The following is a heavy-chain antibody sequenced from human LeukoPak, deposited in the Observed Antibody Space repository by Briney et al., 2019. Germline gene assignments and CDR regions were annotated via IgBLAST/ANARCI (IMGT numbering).Heavy chain of an antibody. J-gene: IGHJ4*02. CDR3: AKVRGTYSSGYYFDY. CDR1: GFTFDNYA. V-gene: IGHV3-9*01. D-gene: IGHD6-19*01. Sequence: PGGSLRLSCAASGFTFDNYAMHGVGQAPGKGLEWLSIISRNSGYIGYADSVKGRFTIYRDNAKKSLDLQMISLRAADTAFYDCAKVRGTYSSGYYFDYWGQGTLVTVSS. CDR2: ISRNSGYI.